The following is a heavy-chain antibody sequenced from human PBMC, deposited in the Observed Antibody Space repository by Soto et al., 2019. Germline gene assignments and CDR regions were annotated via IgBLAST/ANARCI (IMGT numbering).Heavy chain of an antibody. CDR2: IIPIFGTA. CDR3: ARGRSGPYYDFWSGSEPFDY. J-gene: IGHJ4*02. V-gene: IGHV1-69*06. D-gene: IGHD3-3*01. CDR1: AGTFSSYS. Sequence: SVKVCGKASAGTFSSYSISWVRQAPGQGLEWMGGIIPIFGTANYAQKFQGRVTITADKSTSTAYMELSSLRSEDTAVYYCARGRSGPYYDFWSGSEPFDYWGQGTLVTVSS.